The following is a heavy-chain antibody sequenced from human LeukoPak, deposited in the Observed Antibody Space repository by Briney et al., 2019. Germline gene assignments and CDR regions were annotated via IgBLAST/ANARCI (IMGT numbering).Heavy chain of an antibody. CDR1: GFTFGDYD. CDR3: TRAWVRFLELDLYGMDV. CDR2: IRSNAYGGTK. D-gene: IGHD3-3*01. J-gene: IGHJ6*02. V-gene: IGHV3-49*04. Sequence: QPGGSLRLTCTASGFTFGDYDMSWVRQAPGKGLEWVGFIRSNAYGGTKEYAASVKGRFTISRDDSKSISYLQMNSLKTEDTAMYYCTRAWVRFLELDLYGMDVWGQGTTVTVSS.